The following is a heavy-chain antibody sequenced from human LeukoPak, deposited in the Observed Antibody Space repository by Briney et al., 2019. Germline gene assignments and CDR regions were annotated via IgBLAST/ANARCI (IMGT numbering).Heavy chain of an antibody. CDR2: VNQSGAS. Sequence: PSETLSLTCAVSGGSLSGFFWSWIRQPPGKGLEWIGEVNQSGASNYKPSLKSRVTISVDTSTTQLSLMFTSVTAADTALYYCARGGRDKYTSGDFAYWGQGILVTVSS. CDR3: ARGGRDKYTSGDFAY. CDR1: GGSLSGFF. D-gene: IGHD3-3*01. J-gene: IGHJ4*02. V-gene: IGHV4-34*01.